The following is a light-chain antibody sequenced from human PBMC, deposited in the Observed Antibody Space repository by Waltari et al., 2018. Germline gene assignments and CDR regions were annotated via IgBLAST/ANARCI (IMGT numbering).Light chain of an antibody. V-gene: IGKV4-1*01. CDR2: WAS. CDR1: QSVLSRSNNKNY. Sequence: DIVMTQSPDSLAVSLGERATINCRSSQSVLSRSNNKNYLAWYQRKQGQSPKLLIYWASTRESGVHDRFSGSGSGTDFTLTISSLQAEDVAVYYCQHYYSTPLAFGGGTKVEIK. CDR3: QHYYSTPLA. J-gene: IGKJ4*01.